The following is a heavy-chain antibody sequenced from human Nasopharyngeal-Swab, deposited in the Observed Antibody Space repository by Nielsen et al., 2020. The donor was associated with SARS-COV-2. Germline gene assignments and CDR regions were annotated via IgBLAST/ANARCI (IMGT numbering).Heavy chain of an antibody. CDR3: ARRLGLRAPFDY. V-gene: IGHV4-59*08. J-gene: IGHJ4*02. CDR1: GDSINRYY. Sequence: SETLSLTCSVSGDSINRYYWSWIRQFPGKRLEWIGHISHTGSTHYSPSVKSRVTISADTSNNHVSLSLSSVTAADTATYFCARRLGLRAPFDYWGQGTLVTVSS. D-gene: IGHD5/OR15-5a*01. CDR2: ISHTGST.